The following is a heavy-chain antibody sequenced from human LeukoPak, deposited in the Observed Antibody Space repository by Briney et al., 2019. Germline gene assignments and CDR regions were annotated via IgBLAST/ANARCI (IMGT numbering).Heavy chain of an antibody. V-gene: IGHV1-24*01. CDR2: FDPEDGET. CDR1: GYTLTELS. CDR3: ATAVPTDYDFWSGYSA. D-gene: IGHD3-3*01. J-gene: IGHJ5*02. Sequence: GASVKVSCKVSGYTLTELSMHWVRQAPGKGLEWMGGFDPEDGETIYAQKFQGRVTMTEDTSTDTAYMELSSLRSEDTAMYYCATAVPTDYDFWSGYSAWGQGTLVTVSS.